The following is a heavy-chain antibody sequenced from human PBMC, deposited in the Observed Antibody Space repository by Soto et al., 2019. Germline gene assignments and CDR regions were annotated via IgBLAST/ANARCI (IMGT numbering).Heavy chain of an antibody. CDR2: ISSSSSYI. J-gene: IGHJ6*02. V-gene: IGHV3-21*01. Sequence: GGSLRLSCAASGFTFSSYSMNWVRQAPGKGLEWVSSISSSSSYIYYADSVKGRFTISRDNAKNSLYLQMNSLRAEDTAVYYCARHIGVNYYYGMDLWGQGTTVTVSS. CDR3: ARHIGVNYYYGMDL. D-gene: IGHD3-16*01. CDR1: GFTFSSYS.